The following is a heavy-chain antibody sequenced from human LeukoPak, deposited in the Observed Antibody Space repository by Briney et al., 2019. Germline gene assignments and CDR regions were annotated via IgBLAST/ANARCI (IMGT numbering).Heavy chain of an antibody. D-gene: IGHD1-26*01. V-gene: IGHV5-51*01. Sequence: GESLKISCKGSGYSFTSYWIGWVRLMPGKGLDWMGIIYPGDSDTRYSPSFQGQVTISADKSISTAYLQWSSLKASDTAMYYCTRASGTYLRGAFDIWGQGTMVTVSS. J-gene: IGHJ3*02. CDR2: IYPGDSDT. CDR1: GYSFTSYW. CDR3: TRASGTYLRGAFDI.